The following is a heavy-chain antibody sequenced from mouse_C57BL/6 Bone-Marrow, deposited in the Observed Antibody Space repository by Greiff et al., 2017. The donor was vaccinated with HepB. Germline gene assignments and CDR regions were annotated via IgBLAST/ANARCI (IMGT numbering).Heavy chain of an antibody. J-gene: IGHJ4*01. V-gene: IGHV1-81*01. Sequence: VQLVESGAELARPGASVKLSCKASGYTLTSYGISGVKQITGQGLEWIGEIYPRSGNTYYNEKFKGKATLTADKSSSKAYMELRSLTSEDSAVYFCARLGNYAMDYWGQGTSVTVSS. CDR2: IYPRSGNT. CDR1: GYTLTSYG. CDR3: ARLGNYAMDY.